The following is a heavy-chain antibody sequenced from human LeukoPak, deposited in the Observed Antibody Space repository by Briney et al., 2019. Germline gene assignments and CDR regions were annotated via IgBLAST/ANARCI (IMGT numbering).Heavy chain of an antibody. CDR3: ARDYVDDIPMIKDY. J-gene: IGHJ4*02. D-gene: IGHD2-8*01. CDR2: INLSGGST. Sequence: ASVTVSFKASGYTFTSYHMHWVRQAPGQGLEWMGLINLSGGSTTYAQRFQGRVTLTRDTSTSTVYMELSSLRSEDTAVYYCARDYVDDIPMIKDYWGQGTLVTVSS. V-gene: IGHV1-46*01. CDR1: GYTFTSYH.